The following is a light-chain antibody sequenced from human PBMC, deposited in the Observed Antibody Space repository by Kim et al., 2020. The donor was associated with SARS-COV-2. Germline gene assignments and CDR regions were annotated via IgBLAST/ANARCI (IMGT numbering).Light chain of an antibody. Sequence: QSALTQPASVSGCPGQSITISCTGTSSDVGGYDYVSWYQQHPGKAPQLMIYDVTNRPSGISNRFSGSKSGNTASLTISGLQAEDEADYYCSSYTSSSTSPYVFGTGTKVTVL. CDR1: SSDVGGYDY. CDR3: SSYTSSSTSPYV. J-gene: IGLJ1*01. CDR2: DVT. V-gene: IGLV2-14*03.